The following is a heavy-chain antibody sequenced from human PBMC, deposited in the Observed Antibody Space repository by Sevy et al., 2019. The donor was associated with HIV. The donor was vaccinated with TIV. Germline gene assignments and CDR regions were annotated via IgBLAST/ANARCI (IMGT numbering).Heavy chain of an antibody. D-gene: IGHD3-22*01. Sequence: GGSLRLSCAASGFSFRNFGMHWVRQAPGKGLEWLALISFGGDTKYYGDSVKGRFTISRDNSKNTLYLQMNSLRVEDTAVYYCAKRGGHDTSGYVSYYYYGMDVWGQGTTVTVSS. V-gene: IGHV3-30*18. J-gene: IGHJ6*02. CDR1: GFSFRNFG. CDR3: AKRGGHDTSGYVSYYYYGMDV. CDR2: ISFGGDTK.